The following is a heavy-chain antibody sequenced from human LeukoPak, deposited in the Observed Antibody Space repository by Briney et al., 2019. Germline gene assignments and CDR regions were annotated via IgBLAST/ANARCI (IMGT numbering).Heavy chain of an antibody. CDR1: GLTFSSYG. V-gene: IGHV3-30*03. CDR3: ARDVNSDY. J-gene: IGHJ4*02. Sequence: GGSLRLSCAASGLTFSSYGMHWVRQAPGKGLEWVAVISYDGSNKYYADSVKGRFTISRDNSKNTLYLQMNSLRAEDTAVYYCARDVNSDYWGQGTLVTVSS. CDR2: ISYDGSNK. D-gene: IGHD3-10*01.